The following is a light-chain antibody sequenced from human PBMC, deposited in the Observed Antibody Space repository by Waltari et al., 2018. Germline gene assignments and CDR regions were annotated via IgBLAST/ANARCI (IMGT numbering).Light chain of an antibody. CDR1: GSNLGAGYD. CDR3: QSYDTSLSVV. CDR2: GTS. Sequence: QSVLTQPPSVSGAPGQRVSISCTGSGSNLGAGYDVPLYQQHPGKAPKLLIYGTSTRPPGVPDRFFGSQSGTSASLAITALQAEDEAEYYCQSYDTSLSVVFGGGTKLTVL. V-gene: IGLV1-40*01. J-gene: IGLJ2*01.